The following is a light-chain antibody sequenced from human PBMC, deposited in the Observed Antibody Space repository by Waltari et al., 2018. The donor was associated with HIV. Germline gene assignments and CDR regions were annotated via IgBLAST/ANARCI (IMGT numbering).Light chain of an antibody. J-gene: IGKJ5*01. V-gene: IGKV1-33*01. CDR3: QQYDNLRIT. CDR2: DAS. Sequence: DIQMTQSPSSLSASVGDRVTITCQASQDISTYLNWYQQRPGEAPKLLIYDASNLETGVPSRFSGGGSGTDFTFIISGLQPEDIATYFCQQYDNLRITFGQGTRLEIK. CDR1: QDISTY.